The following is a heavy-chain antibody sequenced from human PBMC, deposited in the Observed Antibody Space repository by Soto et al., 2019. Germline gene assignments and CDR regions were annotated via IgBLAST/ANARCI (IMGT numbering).Heavy chain of an antibody. CDR1: GFTFSSYG. Sequence: PGGSLRLSCAASGFTFSSYGMHWVRQAPGKGLEWVAVISYDGSNKYYADSVKGRFTISRDNSKNTLYLQMNSLRAEDTAVYYCAKDYYDSRGYWYYYYGMDVWGQGTTVTVSS. J-gene: IGHJ6*02. CDR3: AKDYYDSRGYWYYYYGMDV. CDR2: ISYDGSNK. V-gene: IGHV3-30*18. D-gene: IGHD3-22*01.